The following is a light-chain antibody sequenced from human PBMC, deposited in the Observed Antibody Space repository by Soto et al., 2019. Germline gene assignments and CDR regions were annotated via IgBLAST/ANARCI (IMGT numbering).Light chain of an antibody. Sequence: QSALTQPASVSGSPGQSITISCTGTSSDVGSYNLVSWYQQHPGKAPKLMIYEGSKRPSGVSNRFSGPKSGNTASLTISGLQAEDEADYYCCSYAGSSTFVFGTGTKATV. J-gene: IGLJ1*01. CDR2: EGS. V-gene: IGLV2-23*01. CDR1: SSDVGSYNL. CDR3: CSYAGSSTFV.